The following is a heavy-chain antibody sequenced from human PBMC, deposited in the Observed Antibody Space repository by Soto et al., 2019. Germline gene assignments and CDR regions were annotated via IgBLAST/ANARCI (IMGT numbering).Heavy chain of an antibody. Sequence: EVQLLESGGALVQPGGSLRLSCAASGLPFSATGILWVRQPPGGGLQGVSAIGPNPTNTKYTDSVKGRFTISRDNSKSTVFLQMTNLRAEDTALYYCTTVRHCSPDACPAAEWGQGTLITVSS. CDR2: IGPNPTNT. CDR3: TTVRHCSPDACPAAE. J-gene: IGHJ4*02. V-gene: IGHV3-23*01. D-gene: IGHD2-15*01. CDR1: GLPFSATG.